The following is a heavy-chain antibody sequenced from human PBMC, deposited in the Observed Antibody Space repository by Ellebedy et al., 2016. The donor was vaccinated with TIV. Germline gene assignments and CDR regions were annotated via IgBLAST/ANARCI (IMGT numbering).Heavy chain of an antibody. CDR1: GFTFSHYW. Sequence: GESLKISCAASGFTFSHYWMSWVRQAPGRGLEWVSAISPTSDWTPYAGSVKGRFTVSRDNSKNTLYLQMNSLRAEDTAVYYCATDGSYGDYRSPTHAFEIWGQGTMVTVSS. CDR3: ATDGSYGDYRSPTHAFEI. J-gene: IGHJ3*02. CDR2: ISPTSDWT. V-gene: IGHV3-23*01. D-gene: IGHD4-17*01.